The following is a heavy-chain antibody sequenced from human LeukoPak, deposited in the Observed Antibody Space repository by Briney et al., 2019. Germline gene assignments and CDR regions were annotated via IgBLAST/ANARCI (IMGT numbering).Heavy chain of an antibody. CDR1: GGSISSGGYY. J-gene: IGHJ4*02. V-gene: IGHV4-30-4*08. D-gene: IGHD3-3*01. CDR2: IYYSGST. CDR3: ARVKGWSGSLNFDY. Sequence: PSETLSLTCTVSGGSISSGGYYWSCIRQHPGKGLECIGYIYYSGSTYYNPSLKSRVTISVDTSKNQFSLKLSSVTAADTAVYYCARVKGWSGSLNFDYWGQGTLVTVSS.